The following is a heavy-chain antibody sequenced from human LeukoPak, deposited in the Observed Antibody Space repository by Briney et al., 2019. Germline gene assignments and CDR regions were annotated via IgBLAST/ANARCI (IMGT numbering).Heavy chain of an antibody. J-gene: IGHJ6*02. CDR2: INPSGGST. CDR1: GYTFTSYY. CDR3: ARDAAQTPGWYYYYGMDV. Sequence: ASVKISCKASGYTFTSYYMHWVRQAPGQGLEWMGIINPSGGSTSYAQKFQGRVTMTRGTSTSTVYMELSSLRSEDTAVYYCARDAAQTPGWYYYYGMDVWGQGTTVTVSS. D-gene: IGHD6-19*01. V-gene: IGHV1-46*01.